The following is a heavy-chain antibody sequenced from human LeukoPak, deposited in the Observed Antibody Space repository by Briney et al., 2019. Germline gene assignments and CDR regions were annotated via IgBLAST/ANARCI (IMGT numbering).Heavy chain of an antibody. CDR2: ISAYNGNT. J-gene: IGHJ4*02. CDR1: GYTFVTYG. D-gene: IGHD3-10*01. CDR3: ARGSPLGLGSGTRPFDY. V-gene: IGHV1-18*01. Sequence: GASVMVSCKASGYTFVTYGISWVRQAPGQGLEWMGWISAYNGNTNYAQKLQGRVTMTTDTSTSTAYMELRSLRSDDTAVYYCARGSPLGLGSGTRPFDYWGQGTLVTVSS.